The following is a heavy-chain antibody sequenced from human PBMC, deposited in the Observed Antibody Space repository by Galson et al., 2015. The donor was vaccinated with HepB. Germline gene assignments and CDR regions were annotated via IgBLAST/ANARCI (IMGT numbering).Heavy chain of an antibody. CDR3: ARDRRGRIAVAVDAFDI. J-gene: IGHJ3*02. D-gene: IGHD6-19*01. V-gene: IGHV3-48*03. CDR1: GFTFSSYD. CDR2: ISSSGSTI. Sequence: SLRLSCAASGFTFSSYDMNWVRQAPGKGLEWVSYISSSGSTIYYADSVKGRFTISRDNAKNSLYLQMNSLRAEDTAVYYCARDRRGRIAVAVDAFDIWGQGTMVTVSS.